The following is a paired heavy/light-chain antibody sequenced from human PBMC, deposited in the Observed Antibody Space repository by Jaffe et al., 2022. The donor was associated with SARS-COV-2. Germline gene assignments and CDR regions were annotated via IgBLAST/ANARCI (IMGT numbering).Heavy chain of an antibody. J-gene: IGHJ2*01. CDR3: ARDQGWLQVRWYIDL. Sequence: QVQLVESGGGVVQPGRSLRLSCAASGFTFNSYAMYWVRQAPGKGLEWVAVISYDGSNEFYADSVKGRFTISRDNSKNTVYLQMNSLSAEATAMYYCARDQGWLQVRWYIDLWGRGTLVTVAS. D-gene: IGHD5-12*01. CDR2: ISYDGSNE. CDR1: GFTFNSYA. V-gene: IGHV3-30-3*01.
Light chain of an antibody. CDR2: NVS. CDR1: SSDGGGYNY. CDR3: CSYAGSNGVV. Sequence: QSALSQPRSVSGSPGQSVTISCTGPSSDGGGYNYVSWYQQHPGKAPKLIIFNVSERPSGVPDRFSGSKSANTASLTISGLQTEDEADYYCCSYAGSNGVVFGGGTKLTVL. V-gene: IGLV2-11*01. J-gene: IGLJ2*01.